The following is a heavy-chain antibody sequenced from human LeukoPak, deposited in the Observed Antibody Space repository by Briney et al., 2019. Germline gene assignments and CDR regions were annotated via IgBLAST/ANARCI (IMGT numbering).Heavy chain of an antibody. V-gene: IGHV3-21*01. CDR1: GFTFITYA. Sequence: GGSLRLSCAASGFTFITYAMNWVRQAPGKGLEWVSSISSSSSYIYYADSVKGRFTISRDNAKNSLYLQMNSLRAEDTAVYYCARATTAPGGMDVWGQGTTVTVSS. CDR3: ARATTAPGGMDV. D-gene: IGHD1-1*01. CDR2: ISSSSSYI. J-gene: IGHJ6*02.